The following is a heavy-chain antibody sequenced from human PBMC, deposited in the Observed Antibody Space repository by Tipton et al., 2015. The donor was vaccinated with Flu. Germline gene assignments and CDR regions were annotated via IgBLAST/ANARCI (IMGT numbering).Heavy chain of an antibody. D-gene: IGHD1-1*01. CDR1: GDSLGSSYY. V-gene: IGHV4-38-2*01. CDR2: IHTSAGT. Sequence: TLSLTCSVPGDSLGSSYYWAWIRQPPGRGLEWIGNIHTSAGTYYNLSLKSRITISVDRSKNQFSLKLSSVTAADTAVYYCARKMTESRQNWKYIDYWGQGTLVTVSS. CDR3: ARKMTESRQNWKYIDY. J-gene: IGHJ4*02.